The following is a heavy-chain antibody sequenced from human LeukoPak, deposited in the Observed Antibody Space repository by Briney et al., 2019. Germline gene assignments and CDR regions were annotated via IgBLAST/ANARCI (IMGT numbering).Heavy chain of an antibody. Sequence: PSQTLSLTCTASGGSISSGSYYWSWIRQPAGKGLEWIGRIYTSGSTNYNPSLKSRVTISVDTSKNQFSLKLSSVTAADTAVYYCARSPPFTTDYFDYWGQGTLVTVSS. V-gene: IGHV4-61*02. J-gene: IGHJ4*02. CDR2: IYTSGST. CDR1: GGSISSGSYY. D-gene: IGHD1-14*01. CDR3: ARSPPFTTDYFDY.